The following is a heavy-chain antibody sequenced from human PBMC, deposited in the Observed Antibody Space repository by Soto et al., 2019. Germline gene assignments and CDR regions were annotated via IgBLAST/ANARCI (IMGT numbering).Heavy chain of an antibody. D-gene: IGHD1-1*01. Sequence: KVSCKASGYTFASYHVHWVRQAPGQGLEWMGMINPIGGSTNYAQKFQGRVTMTRDTSTSTVYMELSSLRSEDTAVYYCARALNDYDPLDIWGQGTMVTVSS. J-gene: IGHJ3*02. CDR2: INPIGGST. CDR1: GYTFASYH. V-gene: IGHV1-46*01. CDR3: ARALNDYDPLDI.